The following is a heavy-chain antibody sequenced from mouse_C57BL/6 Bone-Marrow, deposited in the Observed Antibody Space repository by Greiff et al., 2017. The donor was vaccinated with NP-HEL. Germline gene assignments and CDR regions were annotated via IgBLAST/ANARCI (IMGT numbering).Heavy chain of an antibody. V-gene: IGHV1-61*01. CDR2: IYPSDSET. D-gene: IGHD1-1*01. Sequence: QVQLQQPGAELVRPGSSVKLSCKASGYTFTSYWMDWVKQRPGQGLEWIGNIYPSDSETHYNQKFKDKATLTVDKSSSTAYMQLSSLTSEDSAVYYCARDYYGVATDWYFDVWGTGTTVTVSS. CDR3: ARDYYGVATDWYFDV. J-gene: IGHJ1*03. CDR1: GYTFTSYW.